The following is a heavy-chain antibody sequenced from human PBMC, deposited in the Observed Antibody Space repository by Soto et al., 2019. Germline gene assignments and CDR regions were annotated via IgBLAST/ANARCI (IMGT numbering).Heavy chain of an antibody. CDR1: GYTFITYG. Sequence: QVQLVQSGAEVKKPGASVKVSCKASGYTFITYGVSWVRQAPGQGLEWMGWISVDRGNTNYAQKFQGRVTVTTDTATTTAYMELRSLRPDDTAVYYCARVPSYSSSWSWGYYGMDVWGQGTTVTVSS. J-gene: IGHJ6*02. CDR2: ISVDRGNT. V-gene: IGHV1-18*01. D-gene: IGHD6-13*01. CDR3: ARVPSYSSSWSWGYYGMDV.